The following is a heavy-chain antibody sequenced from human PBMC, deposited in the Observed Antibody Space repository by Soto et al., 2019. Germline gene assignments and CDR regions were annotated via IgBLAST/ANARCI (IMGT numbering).Heavy chain of an antibody. CDR3: ARGWSSSSFYYYYYYYMDV. CDR1: GWSFSGYY. CDR2: INHSGST. D-gene: IGHD6-6*01. J-gene: IGHJ6*03. Sequence: SETLSLTSAFYGWSFSGYYWSWIRQPPGKGLEWIGEINHSGSTNYNPSLKSRVTISVDTSKNQFSLKLNSVTAADTAVYYCARGWSSSSFYYYYYYYMDVWGKGTTVTVSS. V-gene: IGHV4-34*01.